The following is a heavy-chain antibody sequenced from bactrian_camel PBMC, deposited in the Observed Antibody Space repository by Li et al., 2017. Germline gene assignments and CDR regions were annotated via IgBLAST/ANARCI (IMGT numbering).Heavy chain of an antibody. Sequence: VQAGGSLKLSCAASGYTDSSYCTGWFRQAPGKEREGVAWIDSDGSTSVADSVKSRFAISQDNAKSALYLQMNSLKLEDTATYYCAARGNGRTYCSGGWRDDMNYWGQGTQVTVS. CDR3: AARGNGRTYCSGGWRDDMNY. V-gene: IGHV3S6*01. CDR1: GYTDSSYC. CDR2: IDSDGST. D-gene: IGHD2*01. J-gene: IGHJ4*01.